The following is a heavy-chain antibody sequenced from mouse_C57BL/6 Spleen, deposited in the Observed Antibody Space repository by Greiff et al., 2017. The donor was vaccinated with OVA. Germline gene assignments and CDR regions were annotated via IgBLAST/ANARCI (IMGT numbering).Heavy chain of an antibody. J-gene: IGHJ4*01. CDR3: TREAYYSNLYAMDY. Sequence: EVMLVESGEGLVKPGGSLKLSCAASGFTFSSYAMSWVRQTPEKRLEWVAYISSGGDYIYYADTVKGRFTISRDNARNTLYLQLSSLKSEDTAMYYCTREAYYSNLYAMDYWGQGTSVTVSS. CDR2: ISSGGDYI. D-gene: IGHD2-5*01. V-gene: IGHV5-9-1*02. CDR1: GFTFSSYA.